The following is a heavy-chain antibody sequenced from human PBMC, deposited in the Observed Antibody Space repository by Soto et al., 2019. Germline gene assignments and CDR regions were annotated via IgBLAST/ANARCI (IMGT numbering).Heavy chain of an antibody. CDR1: GASVSRDPYY. V-gene: IGHV4-61*01. Sequence: SETLSLTCTVSGASVSRDPYYWNWIRQPPGKGLEYIGFILHSGSTNYNPSLNSRVTISQDTSKNQVSLKLTSVTAADTAIYYCAGGRDAYKSGYWGQGTLVTVSS. CDR2: ILHSGST. CDR3: AGGRDAYKSGY. D-gene: IGHD1-1*01. J-gene: IGHJ4*02.